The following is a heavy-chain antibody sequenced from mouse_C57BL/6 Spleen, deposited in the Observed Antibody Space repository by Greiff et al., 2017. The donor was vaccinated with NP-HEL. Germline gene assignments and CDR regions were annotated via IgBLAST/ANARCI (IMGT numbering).Heavy chain of an antibody. CDR2: IDPSDSYT. CDR3: ASSTGGHFDY. D-gene: IGHD4-1*02. Sequence: VQLQQPGAELVRPGTSVKLSCKASGYTFTSYWMHWVKQRPGQGLEWIGVIDPSDSYTNYNQKFKGKATLTVDTSSSTAYMQLSSLTSEDSAVYYCASSTGGHFDYWGQGTTLTVSS. CDR1: GYTFTSYW. V-gene: IGHV1-59*01. J-gene: IGHJ2*01.